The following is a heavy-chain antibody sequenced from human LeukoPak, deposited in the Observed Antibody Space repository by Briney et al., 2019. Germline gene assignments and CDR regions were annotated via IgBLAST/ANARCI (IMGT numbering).Heavy chain of an antibody. Sequence: GGSLRLSCAASGFTFSSYAMSRVRQAPGKGLEWVSAISGSGGSTYYADSVKGRFTISRDNSKNTLYLQMNSLRAEDTAVYYCAKAAGAYYYYYMDVWGKGTTVTVSS. CDR2: ISGSGGST. V-gene: IGHV3-23*01. CDR3: AKAAGAYYYYYMDV. CDR1: GFTFSSYA. J-gene: IGHJ6*03.